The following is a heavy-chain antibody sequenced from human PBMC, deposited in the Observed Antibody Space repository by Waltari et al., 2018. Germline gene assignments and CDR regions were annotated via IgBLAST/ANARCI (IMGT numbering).Heavy chain of an antibody. V-gene: IGHV4-34*01. CDR2: INHSGST. J-gene: IGHJ6*02. CDR1: GGSFSGYY. Sequence: QVQLQQWGAGLLKPSETLSLTCAVYGGSFSGYYWSWISQPPGKGLEWSGEINHSGSTNYTPSLKSRVTITVDTSKNQFSMKMSSVTAADPAVYYCAGVVTYYYDSSGYWRYYYYGMDVWGQGTTVTVSS. CDR3: AGVVTYYYDSSGYWRYYYYGMDV. D-gene: IGHD3-22*01.